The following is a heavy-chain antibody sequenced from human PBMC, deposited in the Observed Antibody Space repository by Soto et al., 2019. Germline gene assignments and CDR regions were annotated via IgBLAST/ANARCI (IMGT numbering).Heavy chain of an antibody. V-gene: IGHV5-51*01. CDR1: GYSFTSYW. Sequence: GESLKISCKGSGYSFTSYWIGWVRQMPGKGLEWMGIIYPGDSDTRYSPSFQGQVTISADKSISTAYLQWSSLKASDTAMYYCARHKQWYYDILTGYYSGNLFDPWGQGTLVTVSS. D-gene: IGHD3-9*01. CDR3: ARHKQWYYDILTGYYSGNLFDP. CDR2: IYPGDSDT. J-gene: IGHJ5*02.